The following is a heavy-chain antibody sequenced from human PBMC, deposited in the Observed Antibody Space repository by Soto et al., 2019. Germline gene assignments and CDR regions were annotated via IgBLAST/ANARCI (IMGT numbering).Heavy chain of an antibody. CDR3: ARVLTFGGVILG. CDR2: INPNSGGT. Sequence: ASVKVSCKASGYTFTGYYMHWVRQAPGQGLEWMGWINPNSGGTNYAQKFQGRVTMTRDTSISTAYMELSRLRSDDTAVYYCARVLTFGGVILGWGQGTLVTVSS. D-gene: IGHD3-16*01. V-gene: IGHV1-2*02. CDR1: GYTFTGYY. J-gene: IGHJ4*02.